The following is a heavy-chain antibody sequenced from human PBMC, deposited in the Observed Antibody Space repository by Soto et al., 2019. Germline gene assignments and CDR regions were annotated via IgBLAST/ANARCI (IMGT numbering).Heavy chain of an antibody. V-gene: IGHV4-59*13. D-gene: IGHD4-17*01. CDR3: ARDHGYGDYGNFDY. CDR1: GGSISSYY. J-gene: IGHJ4*02. CDR2: IYYSGST. Sequence: SETLSLTCTVSGGSISSYYWSWIRQPPGKGLEWIGYIYYSGSTNYNPSLKSRVTISVDTSKNQFSLKLSSVTAADTAVYYCARDHGYGDYGNFDYWGQGTLVTVSS.